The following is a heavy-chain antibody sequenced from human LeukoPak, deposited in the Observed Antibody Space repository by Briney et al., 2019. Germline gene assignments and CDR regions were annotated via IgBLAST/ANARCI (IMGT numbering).Heavy chain of an antibody. J-gene: IGHJ3*02. Sequence: GRSLRLSCAASGFTFSSYAMHWVRQAPGKGLEWVSSISSSSSYIYYADSVKGRFTISRDNAKNSLYLQMNSLRAEDTAVYYCARDPYYYDSSGYLAAEGHAFDIWGQGTMVTVSS. D-gene: IGHD3-22*01. CDR3: ARDPYYYDSSGYLAAEGHAFDI. V-gene: IGHV3-21*01. CDR1: GFTFSSYA. CDR2: ISSSSSYI.